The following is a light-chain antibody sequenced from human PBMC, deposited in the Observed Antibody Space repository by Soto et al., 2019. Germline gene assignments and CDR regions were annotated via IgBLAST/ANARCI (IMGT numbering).Light chain of an antibody. V-gene: IGKV3-20*01. CDR2: GAS. CDR3: QQYGRSPST. Sequence: EIVLTQSPGTLSLSPGERATLSCRASQSISSSYLAWYQQKPGQAPRLLIYGASSRATGIPDRFSGSGSETDFTLTISRLEPDDFAVYYCQQYGRSPSTFGQGTKVQLK. J-gene: IGKJ1*01. CDR1: QSISSSY.